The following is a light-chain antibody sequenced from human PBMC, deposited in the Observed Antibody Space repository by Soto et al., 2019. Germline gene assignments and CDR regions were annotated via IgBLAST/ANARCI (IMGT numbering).Light chain of an antibody. J-gene: IGKJ5*01. CDR2: AAY. V-gene: IGKV1-9*01. CDR1: HDVSDY. CDR3: QYLNGAPTIT. Sequence: DIQLTQSPSFLSASVGDRVTITCRASHDVSDYLAWYQHAPGKAPNLLIYAAYTLQSGVPSRFSGSGSGTEFSLTITSLQPEDFATYYCQYLNGAPTITFGQGTRLDIK.